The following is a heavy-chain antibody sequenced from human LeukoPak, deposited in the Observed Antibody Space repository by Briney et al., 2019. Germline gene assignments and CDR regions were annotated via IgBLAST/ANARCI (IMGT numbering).Heavy chain of an antibody. CDR1: GFTFGDYA. J-gene: IGHJ4*02. CDR2: IRSKAYGGTA. Sequence: GGSLRLSCTASGFTFGDYAMSWVRQAPGKGLEWVGFIRSKAYGGTAEYAASVKDRFTISRDDSKSIAYLQMNSLKAEDTAVYYCTRENWIGDSSGYHDYWGQGTLVTVSS. CDR3: TRENWIGDSSGYHDY. V-gene: IGHV3-49*04. D-gene: IGHD3-22*01.